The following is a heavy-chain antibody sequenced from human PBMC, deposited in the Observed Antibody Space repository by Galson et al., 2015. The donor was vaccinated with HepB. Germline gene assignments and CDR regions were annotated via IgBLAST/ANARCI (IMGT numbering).Heavy chain of an antibody. Sequence: SVKVSCKVSGYTLTELSIHWVRQAPGKGLEWMGGFDPETGETIYAQKFQDRLTVTEDTSSDTPYMELSSLRSEDTAVYYCATHGTYYDSDGYYCFHYWGQGTLVTVSS. V-gene: IGHV1-24*01. CDR3: ATHGTYYDSDGYYCFHY. J-gene: IGHJ4*02. D-gene: IGHD3-22*01. CDR1: GYTLTELS. CDR2: FDPETGET.